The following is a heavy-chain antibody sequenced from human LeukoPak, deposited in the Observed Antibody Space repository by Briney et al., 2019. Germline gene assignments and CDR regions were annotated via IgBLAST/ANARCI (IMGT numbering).Heavy chain of an antibody. Sequence: PGGSLRLSCAASGFTFSDYIMNWVRQAPGKGREWVSSISSSYNYIYYADSVKGRFTISRDNAKNSLYLQMNSLRAEDTAVYSCARDFEERGYFVADFDYWGQGTLVTVSP. V-gene: IGHV3-21*01. CDR1: GFTFSDYI. J-gene: IGHJ4*02. D-gene: IGHD3-22*01. CDR3: ARDFEERGYFVADFDY. CDR2: ISSSYNYI.